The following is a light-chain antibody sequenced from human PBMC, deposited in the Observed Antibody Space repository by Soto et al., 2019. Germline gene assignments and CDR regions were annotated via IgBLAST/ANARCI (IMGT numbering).Light chain of an antibody. V-gene: IGKV3-20*01. CDR3: QQYNNWPPIT. CDR1: QTVRNNY. Sequence: EFVLTQSPGTLSLSPGERATLSCRASQTVRNNYLAWYQQKPGQAPRLLIYGASSRATGIPDRFSGRGSGTDFTLTISRLEPEDFAVYYCQQYNNWPPITFGQGTRLEIK. J-gene: IGKJ5*01. CDR2: GAS.